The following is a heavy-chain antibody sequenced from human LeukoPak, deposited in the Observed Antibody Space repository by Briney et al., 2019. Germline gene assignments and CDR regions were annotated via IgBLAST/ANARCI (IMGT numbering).Heavy chain of an antibody. CDR1: GFTFSSYG. CDR2: ISYDGSNK. V-gene: IGHV3-30*18. Sequence: QPGRSLRLSCAASGFTFSSYGMHWVRQAPGKGLEWVAVISYDGSNKYYADSVKGRFTISRDNSKNTLYLQMNSLRAEDTAVYYCAKDSGGSYPGDYWGQGTLVTVSS. CDR3: AKDSGGSYPGDY. J-gene: IGHJ4*02. D-gene: IGHD1-26*01.